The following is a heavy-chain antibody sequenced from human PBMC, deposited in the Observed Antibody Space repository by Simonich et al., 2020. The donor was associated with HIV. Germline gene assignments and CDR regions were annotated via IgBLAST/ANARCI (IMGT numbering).Heavy chain of an antibody. D-gene: IGHD2-15*01. Sequence: QVHLHQWGAGLLKPSETLSLPCPAYVRSLIVSYWSWTRQPQGKGLAWIGENSHSGSTNNNPSLKSRVTISVDTTKNQFSLKLNSLTAADTAVYYCARRGEGYCSGGICYKPIYFDYWGQGTLVTVSS. CDR2: NSHSGST. J-gene: IGHJ4*02. CDR1: VRSLIVSY. V-gene: IGHV4-34*01. CDR3: ARRGEGYCSGGICYKPIYFDY.